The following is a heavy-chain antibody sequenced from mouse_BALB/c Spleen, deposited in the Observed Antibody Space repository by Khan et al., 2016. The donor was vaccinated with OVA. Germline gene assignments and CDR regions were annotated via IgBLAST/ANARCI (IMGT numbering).Heavy chain of an antibody. CDR1: GYTLTNYG. Sequence: QIQLVQSGPELKKPGETVKISCKASGYTLTNYGMNWVKQAPGKGLKWMGWINTYTGEPTYAEDFKGRLAFSLEPSASTAYLQINNLKNEDTATYFCARSNGNYWFAYWGQGTLVTVSA. CDR2: INTYTGEP. J-gene: IGHJ3*01. V-gene: IGHV9-3-1*01. CDR3: ARSNGNYWFAY. D-gene: IGHD2-1*01.